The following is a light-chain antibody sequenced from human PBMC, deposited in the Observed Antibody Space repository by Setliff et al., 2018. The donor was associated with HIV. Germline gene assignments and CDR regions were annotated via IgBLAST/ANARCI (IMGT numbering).Light chain of an antibody. CDR1: QTVLYNSNNRTY. V-gene: IGKV4-1*01. CDR3: QQYYSTPKT. CDR2: WAS. J-gene: IGKJ1*01. Sequence: DIVMTQSPDSLAVSLGERATINCKSSQTVLYNSNNRTYLAWYQQRPGRPPKLLIYWASTRESGVPDRFSGSGSGTDFTPTINSLQAEDVAVYYCQQYYSTPKTFGQGTKVDNK.